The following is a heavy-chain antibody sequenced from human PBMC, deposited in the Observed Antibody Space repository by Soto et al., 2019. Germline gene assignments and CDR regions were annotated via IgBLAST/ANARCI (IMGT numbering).Heavy chain of an antibody. Sequence: ASVKVSCKASGYTFTSYYMHWVRQAPGQGLEWMGIINPSGGSTSYAQKFQGRATMTRDTSTSTVYMELSSLRSEDTAVYYCARVSSGWNFDYWGQGTLVTVSS. CDR1: GYTFTSYY. CDR3: ARVSSGWNFDY. J-gene: IGHJ4*02. D-gene: IGHD6-19*01. V-gene: IGHV1-46*03. CDR2: INPSGGST.